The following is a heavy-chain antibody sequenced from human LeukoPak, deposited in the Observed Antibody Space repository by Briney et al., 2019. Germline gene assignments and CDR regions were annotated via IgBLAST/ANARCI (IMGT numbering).Heavy chain of an antibody. CDR3: AKSGSSNWFDP. CDR2: ISYDGNNK. J-gene: IGHJ5*02. CDR1: GFTFSSYG. Sequence: GRSLRLSCAASGFTFSSYGMHWVRQAPGKGLEWVAVISYDGNNKYYADSVKGRFTISRDNSKNTLYLQMNSLRAEDTAVYYCAKSGSSNWFDPWGQGTLVTVSS. D-gene: IGHD3-10*01. V-gene: IGHV3-30*18.